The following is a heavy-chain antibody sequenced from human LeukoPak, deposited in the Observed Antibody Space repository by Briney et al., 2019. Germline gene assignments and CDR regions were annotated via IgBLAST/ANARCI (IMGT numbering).Heavy chain of an antibody. V-gene: IGHV4-34*01. D-gene: IGHD3-10*01. J-gene: IGHJ4*02. CDR3: AKDYYGSGSYGGFDY. CDR2: INHSGST. CDR1: GGSFSGYY. Sequence: SETLSLTCAVYGGSFSGYYWSWIRQPPGKGLEWIGEINHSGSTNYNPSLKSRVTISVDTSKNQFSLKLSSVTAADTAVYYCAKDYYGSGSYGGFDYWGQGTLVTVSS.